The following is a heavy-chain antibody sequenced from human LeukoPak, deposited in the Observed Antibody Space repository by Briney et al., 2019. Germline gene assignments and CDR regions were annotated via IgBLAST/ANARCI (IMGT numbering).Heavy chain of an antibody. J-gene: IGHJ4*02. CDR1: GFTFSSYS. D-gene: IGHD1-26*01. CDR3: ARDQVGSGSSFDY. CDR2: ISYDGSNK. Sequence: GGSLRLSCAASGFTFSSYSMNWVRQAPGKGLEWVAVISYDGSNKNYADSVKGRFTISRDNSKNTLYLQMNSLRAEDTALYYCARDQVGSGSSFDYWGQGTLVTVSS. V-gene: IGHV3-30*03.